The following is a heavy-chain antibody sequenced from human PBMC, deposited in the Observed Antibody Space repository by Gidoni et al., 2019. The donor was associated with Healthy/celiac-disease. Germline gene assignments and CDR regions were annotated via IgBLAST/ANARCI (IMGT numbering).Heavy chain of an antibody. CDR1: GYTSTTMP. D-gene: IGHD4-17*01. V-gene: IGHV1-3*01. J-gene: IGHJ6*02. CDR2: INAGNGNT. CDR3: ARDRTTVTTGFYYDYGMDV. Sequence: QVQLVQSGAEVKKPGPQVKVSGRAPGYTSTTMPMNWVRQAPGQRLEWMGWINAGNGNTKYSQKFQGRVTITRDTSASTAYMELSSLRSEDTAVYYCARDRTTVTTGFYYDYGMDVWGQGTTVTVSS.